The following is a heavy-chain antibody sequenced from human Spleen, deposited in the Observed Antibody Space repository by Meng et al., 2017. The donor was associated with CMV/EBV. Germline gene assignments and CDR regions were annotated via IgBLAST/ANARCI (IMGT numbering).Heavy chain of an antibody. J-gene: IGHJ5*02. CDR2: VSHGGRT. Sequence: LSCVVHGRSLSNYYWSWIRQPPGKGLEWVGEVSHGGRTNYNPSLKSRVTISRDTSKNQFSLKLSSVIAADTAVYYCVRGIDYRNWFDPWGQGTLVTVSS. CDR1: GRSLSNYY. D-gene: IGHD4-11*01. CDR3: VRGIDYRNWFDP. V-gene: IGHV4-34*01.